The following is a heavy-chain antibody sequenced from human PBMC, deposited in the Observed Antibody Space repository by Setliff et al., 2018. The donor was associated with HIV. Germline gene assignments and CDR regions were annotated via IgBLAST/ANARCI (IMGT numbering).Heavy chain of an antibody. V-gene: IGHV4-39*01. CDR3: ARRGGGIAAHSFYYYYMDV. CDR2: IYYTGSS. D-gene: IGHD6-13*01. J-gene: IGHJ6*03. CDR1: AASISSTNYY. Sequence: PSETLSLTCTVSAASISSTNYYWGWIRQSPGKGLEWIGTIYYTGSSYSSPSLKGRVTISIDTSKNQFYLKLSSVTAADTAVYFCARRGGGIAAHSFYYYYMDVWGKGTTVTVSS.